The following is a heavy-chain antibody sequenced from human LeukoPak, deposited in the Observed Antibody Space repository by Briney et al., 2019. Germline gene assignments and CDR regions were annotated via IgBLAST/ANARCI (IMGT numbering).Heavy chain of an antibody. J-gene: IGHJ4*02. D-gene: IGHD4-17*01. CDR1: GFPFSNYG. CDR2: IWYDGSNK. CDR3: ARVTDYGDYGGVFDY. Sequence: PGGSLRLSCAASGFPFSNYGMHWVRQAPGKGLEWVAVIWYDGSNKYYADSVKGRFTISRDNSKNTLYLQMNSLRAEDTAVYYCARVTDYGDYGGVFDYWGQGTLVTVSS. V-gene: IGHV3-33*01.